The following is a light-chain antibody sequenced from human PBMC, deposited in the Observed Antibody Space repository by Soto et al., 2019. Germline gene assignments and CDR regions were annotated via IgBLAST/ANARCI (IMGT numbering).Light chain of an antibody. CDR3: SSYAGSNNLV. J-gene: IGLJ2*01. CDR2: EVS. CDR1: RSDVGGYNY. Sequence: QSALTQPPSASGSPGQSVTSSCTGTRSDVGGYNYVSWYQQYPGKAPKVMIYEVSKRPSGVPDRYSGAKSGNTASLTVAGLQAEDEADYYCSSYAGSNNLVFGGGTKRTVL. V-gene: IGLV2-8*01.